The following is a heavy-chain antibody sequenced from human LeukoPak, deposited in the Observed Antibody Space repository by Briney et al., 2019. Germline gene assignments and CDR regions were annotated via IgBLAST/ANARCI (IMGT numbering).Heavy chain of an antibody. V-gene: IGHV3-66*01. D-gene: IGHD2-21*02. CDR2: IYRDGST. CDR3: ARVMTAITNWFDP. Sequence: VRSLRLSCAASGFTVSSNYVSWVRQAPGKGLEWVSSIYRDGSTYYADSAKGRFTISRDNSKNTLNLQMNNLRVEDTAVYYCARVMTAITNWFDPWGQGTLVTVSS. J-gene: IGHJ5*02. CDR1: GFTVSSNY.